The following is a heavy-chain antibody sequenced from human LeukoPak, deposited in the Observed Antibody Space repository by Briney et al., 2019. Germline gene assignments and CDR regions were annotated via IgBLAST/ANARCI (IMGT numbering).Heavy chain of an antibody. CDR2: IYPGDSDT. CDR1: GYSFTSYW. J-gene: IGHJ4*02. CDR3: ARSSHYYYGSGPLHAYYFDY. Sequence: GESLKISCKGSGYSFTSYWIGWVRQVPGKGLEWMGIIYPGDSDTRHSPSFQGQVTISTDNSISTAYLQWSSLKASDTAMYYCARSSHYYYGSGPLHAYYFDYWGQGTLVTVSS. V-gene: IGHV5-51*01. D-gene: IGHD3-10*01.